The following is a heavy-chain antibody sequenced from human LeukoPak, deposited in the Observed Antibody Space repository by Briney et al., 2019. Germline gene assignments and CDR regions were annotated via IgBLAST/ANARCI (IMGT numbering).Heavy chain of an antibody. CDR1: VFTFSSYS. D-gene: IGHD1-26*01. Sequence: GGSLRLSCAASVFTFSSYSMNWVRQAPGKGLEWVSSISSSSSYIYYADSVKGRFTISRDNAKNSLYLQMNSLRAEDTAVYYCASPIVGATTIVYWGQGTLVTVSS. V-gene: IGHV3-21*01. J-gene: IGHJ4*02. CDR2: ISSSSSYI. CDR3: ASPIVGATTIVY.